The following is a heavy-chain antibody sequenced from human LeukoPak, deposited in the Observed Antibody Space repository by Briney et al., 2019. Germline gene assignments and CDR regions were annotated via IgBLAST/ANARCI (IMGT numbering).Heavy chain of an antibody. CDR1: GFTFSSYA. V-gene: IGHV3-23*01. Sequence: PGGSLRLSCAASGFTFSSYAMSWVRQAPGKGLEWVSAISGSGGSTYYADSVKGRFTISRDNSKNTLYLQMNSLRAEDTAVYYCAKMVGLGPAGGLNRYSSSWRNILFDYWGQGTLVTVSS. CDR2: ISGSGGST. CDR3: AKMVGLGPAGGLNRYSSSWRNILFDY. D-gene: IGHD6-13*01. J-gene: IGHJ4*02.